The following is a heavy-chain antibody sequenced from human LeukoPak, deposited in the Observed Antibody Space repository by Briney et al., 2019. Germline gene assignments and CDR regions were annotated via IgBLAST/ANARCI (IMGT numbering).Heavy chain of an antibody. V-gene: IGHV4-39*01. CDR3: ARGRVSSSWYSSDY. Sequence: SETLSLTCTVSGGSISSSSYYWGWIRQPPGKGLEWIGSIYYSGSTYYNPSLKSRVTISVDTSKNQFSLKLSSVTAADTAVYYCARGRVSSSWYSSDYWGQGTLVTVSS. J-gene: IGHJ4*02. CDR2: IYYSGST. CDR1: GGSISSSSYY. D-gene: IGHD6-13*01.